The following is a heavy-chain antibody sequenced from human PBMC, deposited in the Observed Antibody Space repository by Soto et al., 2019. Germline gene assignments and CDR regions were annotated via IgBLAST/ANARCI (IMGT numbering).Heavy chain of an antibody. CDR2: INHSGST. CDR1: GGSFSGYY. D-gene: IGHD3-10*01. V-gene: IGHV4-34*01. J-gene: IGHJ4*02. Sequence: SETLSLTCAVYGGSFSGYYWSWIRQPPGKGLEWIGEINHSGSTNYNPSLKSRVTISVDTSKNQFSLKLSSVTAADTAVYYCAQNYYGSGSYYRGGYWGQGTLVTVSS. CDR3: AQNYYGSGSYYRGGY.